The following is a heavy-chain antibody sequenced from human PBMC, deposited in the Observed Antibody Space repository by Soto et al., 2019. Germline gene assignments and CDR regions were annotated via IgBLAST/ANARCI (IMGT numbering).Heavy chain of an antibody. Sequence: GASVKVSCKGSGYTFTGYYMHWGRQAPGQGLEWMGWINPNSCGTNYAQKFQGWVTMTRDTSISTAYMELSRLRSDDTAVYYCARVREITTDYCYGMDVRGQRTTVTVSS. CDR1: GYTFTGYY. J-gene: IGHJ6*02. D-gene: IGHD3-10*01. V-gene: IGHV1-2*04. CDR2: INPNSCGT. CDR3: ARVREITTDYCYGMDV.